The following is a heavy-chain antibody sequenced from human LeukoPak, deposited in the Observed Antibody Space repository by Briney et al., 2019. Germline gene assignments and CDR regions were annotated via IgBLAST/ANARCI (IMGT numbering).Heavy chain of an antibody. CDR1: GVTFRSDS. CDR3: ARDYIPEWSNHIVDY. V-gene: IGHV3-21*01. D-gene: IGHD3-3*01. J-gene: IGHJ4*02. CDR2: ISSSSSYI. Sequence: GGSLRLSPAASGVTFRSDSMNCVREAPGGGLEWVSSISSSSSYIYNADSVKGRFTTSRDNAKNTLYLQMNSLRAEDTAVYYCARDYIPEWSNHIVDYWGQGTLVTVSS.